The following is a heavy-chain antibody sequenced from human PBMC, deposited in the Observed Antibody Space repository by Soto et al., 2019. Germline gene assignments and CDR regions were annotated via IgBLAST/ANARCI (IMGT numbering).Heavy chain of an antibody. CDR3: GRHWGGGFLEWFPVDY. D-gene: IGHD3-3*01. J-gene: IGHJ4*02. Sequence: QVQLVESGGGLIKPGGSLRLSCAASGFTFSDYYMSWIRQAPGKGLEWVSYISRSGSTIYHADPVRGRFTISRDNAKNSLYLQMDSLRVEDTAVYYWGRHWGGGFLEWFPVDYWGRGTPVTVAS. V-gene: IGHV3-11*01. CDR2: ISRSGSTI. CDR1: GFTFSDYY.